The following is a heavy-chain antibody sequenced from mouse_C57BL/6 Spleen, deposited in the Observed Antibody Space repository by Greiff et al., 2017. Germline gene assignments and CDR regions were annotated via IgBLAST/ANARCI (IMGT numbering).Heavy chain of an antibody. Sequence: QIQLQQPGAELVRPGSSVKLSCKASGYTFTSYWMHWVKQRPIQGLDWIGSIDPSDSETHYNQKFKDKATLTVDKSSSTAYMQLSSLTSEDSAVYYCARGGYFDVWGTGTTVTVSS. CDR1: GYTFTSYW. J-gene: IGHJ1*03. V-gene: IGHV1-52*01. CDR3: ARGGYFDV. CDR2: IDPSDSET.